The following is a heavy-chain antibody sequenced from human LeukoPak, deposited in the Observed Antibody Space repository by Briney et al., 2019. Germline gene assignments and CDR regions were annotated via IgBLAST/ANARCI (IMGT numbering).Heavy chain of an antibody. D-gene: IGHD6-19*01. Sequence: GGSLRPSCAASGFTFSSYGMHWVRQAPGKGLEWVAVISYDGSNKYYADSVKGRFTISRDNSKNTLYLQMNSLRAEDTAVYYCAKDRSRGSGWYDEYFQHWGQGTLVTVSS. V-gene: IGHV3-30*18. J-gene: IGHJ1*01. CDR1: GFTFSSYG. CDR3: AKDRSRGSGWYDEYFQH. CDR2: ISYDGSNK.